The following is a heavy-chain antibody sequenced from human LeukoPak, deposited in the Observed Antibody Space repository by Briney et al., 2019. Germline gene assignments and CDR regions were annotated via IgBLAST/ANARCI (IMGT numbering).Heavy chain of an antibody. Sequence: QPGGSLRLSCAVSGFTFSSYWMNWVRQAPGKGLEWVASIKQDGGEKSYVDSVKGRFTISRDNAKNSLYLQMSSLRAEDTAVYYCAKAYTGYSAAARGYFDLWGRGTLVTVSS. D-gene: IGHD1-26*01. CDR1: GFTFSSYW. J-gene: IGHJ2*01. CDR3: AKAYTGYSAAARGYFDL. V-gene: IGHV3-7*03. CDR2: IKQDGGEK.